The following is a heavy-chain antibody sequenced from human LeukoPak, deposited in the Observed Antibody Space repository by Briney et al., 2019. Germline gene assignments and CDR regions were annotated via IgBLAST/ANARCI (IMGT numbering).Heavy chain of an antibody. CDR3: ARDAAAGIDY. CDR2: IYTSGST. D-gene: IGHD6-13*01. Sequence: PSQTLSLTCTVSGGSISSKSYYWSWIRQPAGKGLEWIGRIYTSGSTDYNPSLKSRVTMSVDTSKNQFSLKLSSVTAADTAVYYCARDAAAGIDYWGQGTLVTVSS. V-gene: IGHV4-61*02. CDR1: GGSISSKSYY. J-gene: IGHJ4*02.